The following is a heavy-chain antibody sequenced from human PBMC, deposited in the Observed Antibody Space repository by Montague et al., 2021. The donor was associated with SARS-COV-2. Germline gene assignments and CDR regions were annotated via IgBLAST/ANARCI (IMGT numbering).Heavy chain of an antibody. CDR2: IYYTGHT. V-gene: IGHV4-61*01. J-gene: IGHJ4*02. D-gene: IGHD6-6*01. CDR1: GASVASGNFY. CDR3: ARSRANVPSRPGFDY. Sequence: SETLSLTCTVSGASVASGNFYWSWIRQPPGKGLEWIGYIYYTGHTNYXPSPQSRVTMPVDPSKNQFSLTLTSVTAADTAVYYCARSRANVPSRPGFDYWGQGALVTVSS.